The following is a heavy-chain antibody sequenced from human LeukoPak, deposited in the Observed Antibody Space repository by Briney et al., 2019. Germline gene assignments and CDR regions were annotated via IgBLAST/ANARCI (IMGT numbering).Heavy chain of an antibody. J-gene: IGHJ4*02. CDR1: GFKFDDYA. V-gene: IGHV3-9*01. CDR2: ISWSGGGI. D-gene: IGHD4-17*01. CDR3: AKDLENGDYDSLFDY. Sequence: GRSLRLSCAASGFKFDDYAMHWVRQAPGKGLEWVSGISWSGGGIGYADSVKGRFTISRDNANNSLYLQMNSLRAEDTAFYYCAKDLENGDYDSLFDYWGQGTLVTVSS.